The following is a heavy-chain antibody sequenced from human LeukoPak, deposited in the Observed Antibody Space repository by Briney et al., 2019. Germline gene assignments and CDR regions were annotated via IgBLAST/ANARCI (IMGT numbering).Heavy chain of an antibody. CDR2: ISACNGNT. D-gene: IGHD3-22*01. CDR1: GYTFTSYY. V-gene: IGHV1-18*04. Sequence: ASVKVSCKASGYTFTSYYMHWVRQAPGQGLEWMGWISACNGNTNYAQKLQGRVTMTTDTSTSTAYMELRSLRSDDTAVYYCARVWRYYDSSGYYSDAFDIWGQGTMVTVSS. CDR3: ARVWRYYDSSGYYSDAFDI. J-gene: IGHJ3*02.